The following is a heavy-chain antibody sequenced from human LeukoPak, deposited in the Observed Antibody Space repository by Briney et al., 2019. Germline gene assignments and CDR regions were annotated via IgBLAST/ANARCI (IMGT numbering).Heavy chain of an antibody. J-gene: IGHJ5*02. CDR3: AAGDTLVRGVIIPFAP. CDR2: IIVGSGQT. V-gene: IGHV1-58*01. CDR1: GFTLINSA. D-gene: IGHD3-10*01. Sequence: GTSVKVSCKASGFTLINSAVQWVRQARGQRLEWVGWIIVGSGQTRYAQKFQERVNITKDMSTSTAFLELSSLRSEDSAVYYCAAGDTLVRGVIIPFAPWGQGTLVTVSS.